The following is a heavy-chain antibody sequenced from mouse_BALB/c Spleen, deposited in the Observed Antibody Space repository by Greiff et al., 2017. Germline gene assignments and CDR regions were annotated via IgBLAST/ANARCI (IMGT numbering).Heavy chain of an antibody. J-gene: IGHJ4*01. CDR3: ARQIGYDAMDD. CDR1: GFAFSSYD. Sequence: DVKLVESGGGLVKPGGSLKLSCAASGFAFSSYDMSWVRQTPEKRLEWVAYISSGGGSTYYPDTVKGRFTISRDNAKNTLYLQMSSLKSEDTAMYYCARQIGYDAMDDWGQGTSVTVSS. CDR2: ISSGGGST. V-gene: IGHV5-12-1*01. D-gene: IGHD6-5*01.